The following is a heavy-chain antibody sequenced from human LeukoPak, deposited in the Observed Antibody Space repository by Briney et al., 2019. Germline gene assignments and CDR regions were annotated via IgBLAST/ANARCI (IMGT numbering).Heavy chain of an antibody. D-gene: IGHD5-18*01. CDR1: GGSFSGYY. V-gene: IGHV4-59*01. CDR3: AREDGDTAMVP. Sequence: PSETLSLTCAVYGGSFSGYYWSWIRQPPGKGLEWIGYIYYSGSTNYNPSLKSRVTISVDTSKNQFSLKLSSVTAADTAVYYCAREDGDTAMVPWGQGTLVTVSS. J-gene: IGHJ5*02. CDR2: IYYSGST.